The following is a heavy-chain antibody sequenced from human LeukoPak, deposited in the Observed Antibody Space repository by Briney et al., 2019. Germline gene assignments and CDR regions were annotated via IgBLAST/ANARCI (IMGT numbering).Heavy chain of an antibody. J-gene: IGHJ1*01. CDR1: GGFLSRYY. V-gene: IGHV4-59*07. Sequence: SDTLSLTCTVCGGFLSRYYWRWIRQPPGKGLEWIGYIYYTSSTNCNPDRKSRVTISLDTSKNQFSLKLTSVTAEGTAVYYCARAGGSIAAGGTEGINFHHWGQGTLVSVSS. CDR3: ARAGGSIAAGGTEGINFHH. CDR2: IYYTSST. D-gene: IGHD6-13*01.